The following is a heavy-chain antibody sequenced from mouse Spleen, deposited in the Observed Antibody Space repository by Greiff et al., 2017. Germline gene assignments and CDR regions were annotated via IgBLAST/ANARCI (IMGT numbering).Heavy chain of an antibody. J-gene: IGHJ3*01. D-gene: IGHD4-1*01. CDR1: GYTFTSYW. Sequence: VKLQQPGAELVKPGASVKLSCKASGYTFTSYWMHWVKQRPGQGLEWIGMIHPNSGSTNYNEKFKSKATLTVDKSSSTAYMQLSSLTSEDSAVYYCARCMSDWDWFAYWGQGTLVTVSA. CDR3: ARCMSDWDWFAY. V-gene: IGHV1-64*01. CDR2: IHPNSGST.